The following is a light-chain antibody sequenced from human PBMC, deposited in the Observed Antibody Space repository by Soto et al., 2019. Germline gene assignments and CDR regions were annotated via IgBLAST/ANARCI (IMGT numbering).Light chain of an antibody. J-gene: IGKJ5*01. CDR3: QQRSNWPPIT. CDR2: DAS. V-gene: IGKV3-11*01. Sequence: EIVMTQSPTTLSVCAVGRATLSCRASQSISGTLAWYQQKPGQAPRLLIYDASNRATGIPARFSGSGSGTDFTLTISSLEPEDFAVYYCQQRSNWPPITFGQGTRLEIK. CDR1: QSISGT.